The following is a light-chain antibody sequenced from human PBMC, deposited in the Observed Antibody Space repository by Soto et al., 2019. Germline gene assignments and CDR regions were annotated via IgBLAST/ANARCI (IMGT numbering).Light chain of an antibody. CDR2: EIT. V-gene: IGLV2-14*01. CDR3: TSYTSRNTLI. CDR1: SSDVGGYNY. J-gene: IGLJ2*01. Sequence: QSVLTQPASVSGSPGQSITISCTGTSSDVGGYNYVSWYQQSPANATHVMIYEITTRPAVVDNRFSGYNSGNTASLTISGLQAEEDADYYCTSYTSRNTLIFGGGTKVTVL.